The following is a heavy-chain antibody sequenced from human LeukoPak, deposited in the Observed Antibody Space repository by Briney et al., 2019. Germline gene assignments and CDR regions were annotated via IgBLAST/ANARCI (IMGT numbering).Heavy chain of an antibody. CDR1: GGSVSSGGYC. J-gene: IGHJ4*02. CDR2: VFYSGST. CDR3: ARSDYVWGNYRYFDY. V-gene: IGHV4-61*08. Sequence: SETLSLTCTVSGGSVSSGGYCWNWIRQPPGKGLEWIGYVFYSGSTNYNPSLKSRVTISVDTSKDQFSLNLSSVTAADTAVYYCARSDYVWGNYRYFDYWGQGTLVTVSS. D-gene: IGHD3-16*02.